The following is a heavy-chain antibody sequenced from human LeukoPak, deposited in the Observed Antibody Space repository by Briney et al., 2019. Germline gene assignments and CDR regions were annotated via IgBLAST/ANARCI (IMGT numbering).Heavy chain of an antibody. CDR2: IIPIFGTA. J-gene: IGHJ3*02. D-gene: IGHD2-8*01. CDR1: GGTFSSYA. CDR3: ARQRGGQYEDAFDI. V-gene: IGHV1-69*13. Sequence: SVKVSCKASGGTFSSYAISWVRQAPGQGLEWMGGIIPIFGTANYAQKFQGRVTITADESTSTAYMELSSLRSEDTAVYYCARQRGGQYEDAFDIWGQGTMVTVSS.